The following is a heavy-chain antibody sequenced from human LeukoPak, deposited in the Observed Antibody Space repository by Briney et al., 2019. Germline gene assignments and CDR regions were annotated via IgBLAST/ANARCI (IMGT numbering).Heavy chain of an antibody. J-gene: IGHJ4*02. CDR1: GFTFSSYW. V-gene: IGHV3-30*03. D-gene: IGHD6-19*01. CDR2: VSYDDSRK. Sequence: PGGSLRLSCAASGFTFSSYWMSWVRQAPGKGPEWVAVVSYDDSRKYYADSVKGRFTISRDNSNNVVYLQMNSLRPEDTAVYYCARDRDAGYNSGWNPFDYWGQGMLVTVSS. CDR3: ARDRDAGYNSGWNPFDY.